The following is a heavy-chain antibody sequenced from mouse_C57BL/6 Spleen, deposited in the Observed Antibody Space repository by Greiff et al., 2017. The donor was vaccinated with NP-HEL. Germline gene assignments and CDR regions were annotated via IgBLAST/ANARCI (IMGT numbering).Heavy chain of an antibody. CDR1: GFSFNTYA. Sequence: EVQLVESGGGLVQPKGSLKLSCAASGFSFNTYAMNWVRQAPGKGLEWVARIRSKSNNYATYYADSVKDRFTISRDDSESMLYLQMNNLKTEDTAMYYCGRHFSYSNWEFAYWVQGTLVTVSA. CDR2: IRSKSNNYAT. CDR3: GRHFSYSNWEFAY. V-gene: IGHV10-1*01. D-gene: IGHD2-5*01. J-gene: IGHJ3*01.